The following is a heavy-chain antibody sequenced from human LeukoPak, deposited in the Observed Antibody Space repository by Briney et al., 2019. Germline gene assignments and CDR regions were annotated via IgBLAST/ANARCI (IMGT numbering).Heavy chain of an antibody. CDR2: IYYSGST. J-gene: IGHJ4*02. CDR1: GGSFSGYY. Sequence: PSETLSLTCAVYGGSFSGYYWSWIRQPPGKGLEWIGTIYYSGSTYYNPSLKSRVTISVDTSKNQFSLKLRSVTAADTAVYYCARVEGVTRILDAPFDYWGQGTLVTVSS. CDR3: ARVEGVTRILDAPFDY. V-gene: IGHV4-34*01. D-gene: IGHD2-15*01.